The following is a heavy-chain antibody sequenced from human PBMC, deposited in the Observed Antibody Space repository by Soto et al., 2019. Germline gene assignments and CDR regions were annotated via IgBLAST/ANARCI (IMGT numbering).Heavy chain of an antibody. CDR1: SGPDRSHN. J-gene: IGHJ6*02. CDR2: VYYTGDT. CDR3: VRQGIDYLHGLVDV. Sequence: SETLSLTCTVSSGPDRSHNWGWIRQPPGRGLEWIGYVYYTGDTAYNPSLRGRATISADTSTNDISLTLNSVTAADTAVYYCVRQGIDYLHGLVDVWGQGTTVTVSS. D-gene: IGHD4-17*01. V-gene: IGHV4-59*08.